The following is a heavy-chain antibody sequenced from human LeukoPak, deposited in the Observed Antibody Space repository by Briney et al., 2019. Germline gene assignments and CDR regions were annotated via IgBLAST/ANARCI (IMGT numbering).Heavy chain of an antibody. CDR2: ISYDGSNK. CDR3: ARGRLCDY. D-gene: IGHD4/OR15-4a*01. J-gene: IGHJ4*02. CDR1: GFTFSSYA. V-gene: IGHV3-30-3*01. Sequence: PGGSLRLSCAASGFTFSSYAMHWVRQAPGKGLEWVAVISYDGSNKYYADSVKGRFTISRDNSKNTLYLQMNSLRAEDTAVYYCARGRLCDYWGQGTLVTVSS.